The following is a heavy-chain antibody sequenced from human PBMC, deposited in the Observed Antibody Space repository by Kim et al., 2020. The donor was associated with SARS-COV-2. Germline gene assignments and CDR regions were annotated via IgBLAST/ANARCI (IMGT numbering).Heavy chain of an antibody. Sequence: ASVKVSCKASGYTFTGYYMHWVRQAPGQGLVWMGWINPNSGGTNYAQKFQGRVTMTRDTSISTAYMELSRLRSDDTAVYYCASISKDTAMVGYYYYGMDVWGLGTTVTVSS. CDR2: INPNSGGT. CDR1: GYTFTGYY. CDR3: ASISKDTAMVGYYYYGMDV. J-gene: IGHJ6*02. V-gene: IGHV1-2*02. D-gene: IGHD5-18*01.